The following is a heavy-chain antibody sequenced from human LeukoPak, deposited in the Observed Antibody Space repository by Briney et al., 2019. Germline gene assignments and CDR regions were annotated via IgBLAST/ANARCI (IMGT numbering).Heavy chain of an antibody. CDR3: ARDPRGGYSNLYP. V-gene: IGHV7-4-1*02. D-gene: IGHD4-11*01. CDR2: INTNTGNP. Sequence: KVXCXASXYTFTXYAMNWVRQAPGQGLEWMGWINTNTGNPTYAQGFTGRFVFSLDTSVNTAYLQISSLKTEDTAVYYCARDPRGGYSNLYPWGQGALVTVSS. CDR1: XYTFTXYA. J-gene: IGHJ5*02.